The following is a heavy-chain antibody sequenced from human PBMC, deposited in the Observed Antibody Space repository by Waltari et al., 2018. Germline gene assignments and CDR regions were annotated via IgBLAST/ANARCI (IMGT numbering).Heavy chain of an antibody. Sequence: EVQLVESGGGLVQPGGSLRLSCAAPGFTFRFFWLDWVRRVPGKGLVWVARINSDGSSTSYADSVKGRFTISRDNAKDTLSLQMNSLRAEDTAVYYCASMGKNYYDSSGHLRGYWGQGTLVTVSS. CDR1: GFTFRFFW. CDR2: INSDGSST. CDR3: ASMGKNYYDSSGHLRGY. J-gene: IGHJ4*02. D-gene: IGHD3-22*01. V-gene: IGHV3-74*01.